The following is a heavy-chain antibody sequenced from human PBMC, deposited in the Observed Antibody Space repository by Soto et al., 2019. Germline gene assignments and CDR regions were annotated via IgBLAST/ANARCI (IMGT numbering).Heavy chain of an antibody. Sequence: GSLRLSCVASGFTFTNYAMNWVRQAPGKGLEWVSGISGGGGSIYYSDSVKGRFTISRDNSKNTLYLQMNRLRAEDTDVYYCAKGLLVAPGAYFAYWAQGTLVTVSS. D-gene: IGHD2-8*02. J-gene: IGHJ4*02. CDR2: ISGGGGSI. V-gene: IGHV3-23*01. CDR3: AKGLLVAPGAYFAY. CDR1: GFTFTNYA.